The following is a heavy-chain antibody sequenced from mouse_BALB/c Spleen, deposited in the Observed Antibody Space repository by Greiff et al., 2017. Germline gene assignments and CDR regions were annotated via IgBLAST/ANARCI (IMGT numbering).Heavy chain of an antibody. CDR2: IYPGDGDT. CDR3: ARESITTLVPDY. V-gene: IGHV1-82*01. D-gene: IGHD1-1*01. CDR1: GYAFSSSW. J-gene: IGHJ2*01. Sequence: QVQLQQSGPELAKPGASVKISCKASGYAFSSSWMNWVKQRPGQGLEWIGRIYPGDGDTNYNGKFKGKATLTADKSSSTAYMQLSSLTSVDSAVYFCARESITTLVPDYWGQGTTLTVSS.